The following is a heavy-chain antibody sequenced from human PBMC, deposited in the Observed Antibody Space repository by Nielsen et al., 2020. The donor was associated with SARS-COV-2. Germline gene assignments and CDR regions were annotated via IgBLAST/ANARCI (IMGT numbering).Heavy chain of an antibody. J-gene: IGHJ5*02. CDR3: ARDRPWQQLAGWFDP. V-gene: IGHV3-33*01. CDR2: IWYDGSNK. D-gene: IGHD6-13*01. Sequence: GGSLRLSCAASRFTFSSYGMHWVRQAPGKGLEWVAVIWYDGSNKYYADSVKGRFTISRDNSKNTLYLQMNSLRAEDTAVYYCARDRPWQQLAGWFDPWGQGTLVTVSS. CDR1: RFTFSSYG.